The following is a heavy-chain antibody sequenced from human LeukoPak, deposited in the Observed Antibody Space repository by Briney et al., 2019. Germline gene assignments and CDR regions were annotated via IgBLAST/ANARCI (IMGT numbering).Heavy chain of an antibody. V-gene: IGHV3-23*01. Sequence: GGSLRLSCAASGFTFSSYAMSWVRQAPGKGLEWVSAISGSGGSTYYADSVKGRFTISRDNSKNTLYLQMNSLRAEDTAVYYCAKVWDQLHGRYFFYYYGMDVWGQGTTVTVSS. CDR3: AKVWDQLHGRYFFYYYGMDV. J-gene: IGHJ6*02. CDR2: ISGSGGST. CDR1: GFTFSSYA. D-gene: IGHD6-19*01.